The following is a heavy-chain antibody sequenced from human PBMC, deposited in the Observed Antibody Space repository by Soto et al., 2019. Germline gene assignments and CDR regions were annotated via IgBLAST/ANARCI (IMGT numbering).Heavy chain of an antibody. CDR3: ASDAAAGLKF. Sequence: EVQLVESGGGLVQPGGSLSLSCEVSGITFRNYWMPWIRQAPGKGLVWVSHINSDASIINYADSVKGRFTISRDNARNTLYLQMNSLRVDDTAIYYCASDAAAGLKFWGQGTLVTVSS. J-gene: IGHJ4*02. CDR2: INSDASII. CDR1: GITFRNYW. V-gene: IGHV3-74*01. D-gene: IGHD6-13*01.